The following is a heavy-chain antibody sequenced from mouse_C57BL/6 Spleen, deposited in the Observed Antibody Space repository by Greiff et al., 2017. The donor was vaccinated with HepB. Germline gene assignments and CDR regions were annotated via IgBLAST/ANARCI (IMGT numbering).Heavy chain of an antibody. D-gene: IGHD2-2*01. CDR2: IYPSDSET. J-gene: IGHJ2*01. V-gene: IGHV1-61*01. Sequence: VQLQQPGAELVRPGSSVKLSCKASGYTFTSYWMDWVKQRPGQGLEWIGNIYPSDSETHYNQKFKDKATLTVDKSSSTAYMQLSSLTSEDSAVYYCARIYYGYHFDYWGQGTTLTVSS. CDR3: ARIYYGYHFDY. CDR1: GYTFTSYW.